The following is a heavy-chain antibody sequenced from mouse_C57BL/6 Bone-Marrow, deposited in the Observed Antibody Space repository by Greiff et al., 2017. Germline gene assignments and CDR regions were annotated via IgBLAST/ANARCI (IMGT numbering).Heavy chain of an antibody. CDR2: IDPSDSYT. CDR3: AREGFYYFDY. J-gene: IGHJ2*01. V-gene: IGHV1-69*01. Sequence: QVQLQQPGAELVMPGASVKLSCKASGYTFTSYWMHWVKQRPGQGLEWIGEIDPSDSYTNYNQQFKGKSTLTVDKSSSTAYMQLSSLTSEDSAVYYCAREGFYYFDYWGQGTTLTVSS. D-gene: IGHD3-3*01. CDR1: GYTFTSYW.